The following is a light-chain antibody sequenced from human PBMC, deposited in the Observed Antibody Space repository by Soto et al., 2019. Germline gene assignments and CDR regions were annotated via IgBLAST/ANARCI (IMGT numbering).Light chain of an antibody. CDR1: RSDVGAYNY. CDR3: SSYTSSSPYV. V-gene: IGLV2-14*01. J-gene: IGLJ1*01. CDR2: EVS. Sequence: QSALTQPASVSGSPGQSITISCTGTRSDVGAYNYVSWYQQHPGKAPKLMIYEVSNRPSGVSNRFSGSKSGNTASLTISGLQAEDEADYYCSSYTSSSPYVFGTGTKLTVL.